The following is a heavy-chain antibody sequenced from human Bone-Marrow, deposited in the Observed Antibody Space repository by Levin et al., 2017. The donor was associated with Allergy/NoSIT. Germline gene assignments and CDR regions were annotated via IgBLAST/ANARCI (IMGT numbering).Heavy chain of an antibody. V-gene: IGHV3-30-3*01. Sequence: GGSLRLSCAASGFTFSSYAMHWVRQAPGKGLEWVAVISYDGSNKYYADSVKGRFTISRDNSKNTLYLQMNSLRAEDTAVYYCAGDGSGFGGNIDYWGQGTLVTVSS. CDR1: GFTFSSYA. CDR3: AGDGSGFGGNIDY. J-gene: IGHJ4*02. D-gene: IGHD3-10*01. CDR2: ISYDGSNK.